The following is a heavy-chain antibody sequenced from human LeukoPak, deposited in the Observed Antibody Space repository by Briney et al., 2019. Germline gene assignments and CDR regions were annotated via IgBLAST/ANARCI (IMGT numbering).Heavy chain of an antibody. V-gene: IGHV3-53*01. CDR1: GFIVSSNY. J-gene: IGHJ5*01. CDR3: ARDRSGWYDS. D-gene: IGHD3-3*01. Sequence: GGSLRLSCAASGFIVSSNYMSWVRQAPGKGLEWVSVIYSGGSTYYADSVKGRFIISRDTSKNTLYLQMNSLRAEDTAVYYCARDRSGWYDSWGQGTLVTVSS. CDR2: IYSGGST.